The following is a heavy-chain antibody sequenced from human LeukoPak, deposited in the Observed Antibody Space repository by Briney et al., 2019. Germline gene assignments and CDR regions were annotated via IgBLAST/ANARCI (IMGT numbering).Heavy chain of an antibody. Sequence: GGSLTLSCAASGFPFSTYSMNWVRQAPGKGLEWVSYISDSSRTIYYADSVKGRFTISRDNAKNSLYLQMNSLRAEDTAVYYCAREYSSSSGHVFDYWGQGALVTVSS. V-gene: IGHV3-48*04. J-gene: IGHJ4*02. D-gene: IGHD6-6*01. CDR3: AREYSSSSGHVFDY. CDR2: ISDSSRTI. CDR1: GFPFSTYS.